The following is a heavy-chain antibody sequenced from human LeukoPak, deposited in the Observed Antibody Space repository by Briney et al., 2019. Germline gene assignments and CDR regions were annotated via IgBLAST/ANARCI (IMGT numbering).Heavy chain of an antibody. J-gene: IGHJ6*02. Sequence: GGSLRLSCAASGFTFSNYWMTWVRQAPGKGLEWVANIKRDGSEKYYVDSVKGRFTISRDNAQNSLFLQMNSLRAEDTAVYYCAKVEYQLGGTNSGRDVWAKGPRSPSP. CDR1: GFTFSNYW. V-gene: IGHV3-7*01. CDR3: AKVEYQLGGTNSGRDV. D-gene: IGHD1-26*01. CDR2: IKRDGSEK.